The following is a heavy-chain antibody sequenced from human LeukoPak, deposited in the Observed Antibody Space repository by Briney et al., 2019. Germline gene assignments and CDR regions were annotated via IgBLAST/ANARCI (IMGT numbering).Heavy chain of an antibody. CDR1: GFTFSTYW. CDR3: ARWRGSTSERSDY. Sequence: GGSLRLSCAASGFTFSTYWMSWVRQAPGKGLEWVANIKQDGSAKYYVDSVKGRFTISRDNAKNSLYLQMDSLRVEDTATYYCARWRGSTSERSDYWGQGTLVTVSS. CDR2: IKQDGSAK. V-gene: IGHV3-7*01. J-gene: IGHJ4*02. D-gene: IGHD2-2*01.